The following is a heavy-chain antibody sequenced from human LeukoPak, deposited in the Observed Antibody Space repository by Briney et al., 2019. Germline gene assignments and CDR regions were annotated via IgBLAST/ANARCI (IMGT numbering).Heavy chain of an antibody. CDR1: GFTFSNYA. CDR2: ISNSVGTT. J-gene: IGHJ4*02. D-gene: IGHD6-19*01. Sequence: PGGSLRLSCAASGFTFSNYAMSWVRLAPGKGLEWVSTISNSVGTTYYADSVKGRFTIPRDNSRNTLYLQVNSLRAEDTALYYCARALYGSGWCQDYWGQGTLVTVSS. CDR3: ARALYGSGWCQDY. V-gene: IGHV3-23*01.